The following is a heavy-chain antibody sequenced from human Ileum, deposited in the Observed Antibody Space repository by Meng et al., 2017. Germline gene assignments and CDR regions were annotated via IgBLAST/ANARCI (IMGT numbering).Heavy chain of an antibody. J-gene: IGHJ4*02. Sequence: QVQLQQWGAGLLKPSETLSLTCVVYGGSFSANYWTWIRQPPGKGLEWIGEINHSGSNNYKPSLKSRVTITVDTSKKQISLKLNSVTAADTAVYYCARRTGEVDLLDYWGQGTLVTVSS. CDR3: ARRTGEVDLLDY. CDR2: INHSGSN. V-gene: IGHV4-34*01. CDR1: GGSFSANY. D-gene: IGHD7-27*01.